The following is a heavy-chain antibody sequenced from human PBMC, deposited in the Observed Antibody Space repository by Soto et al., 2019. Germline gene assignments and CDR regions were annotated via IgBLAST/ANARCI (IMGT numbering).Heavy chain of an antibody. D-gene: IGHD3-3*01. V-gene: IGHV3-7*05. CDR3: ARVYDFWSGYLTDYGMGV. CDR2: IKQDGSEK. CDR1: GFTFSSYW. Sequence: EVQLVESGGGLVQPGGSLRLSCAASGFTFSSYWMSWVRQAPGKGLEWVANIKQDGSEKYYVDSVKGRFTISRDNAKNSLYLQMNSLRAEDTAVYYCARVYDFWSGYLTDYGMGVWGQGTTVTVSS. J-gene: IGHJ6*02.